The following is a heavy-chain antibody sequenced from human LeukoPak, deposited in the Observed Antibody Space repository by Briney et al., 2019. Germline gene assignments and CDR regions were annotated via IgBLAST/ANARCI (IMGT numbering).Heavy chain of an antibody. J-gene: IGHJ4*02. CDR3: ARDLSYYDSSGYGY. V-gene: IGHV3-23*01. Sequence: HPGGSLRLSCAASGFTFSSYAMSWVRQAPGKGLEWVSAITGSGGRTHYADSVKGRFTISRDNSKNTLYLQMNSLRAEDTAVYYCARDLSYYDSSGYGYWGQGTLVTVSS. CDR1: GFTFSSYA. CDR2: ITGSGGRT. D-gene: IGHD3-22*01.